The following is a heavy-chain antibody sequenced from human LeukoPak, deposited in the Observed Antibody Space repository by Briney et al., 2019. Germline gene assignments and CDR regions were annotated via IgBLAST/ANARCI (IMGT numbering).Heavy chain of an antibody. D-gene: IGHD6-19*01. V-gene: IGHV5-51*01. Sequence: GESLKISCKGSGYSFTSYWIGWVRQMPGKGLEWMGIIYPGDSDTRYSPSFQGQVTISADKSISTAYLQWSSLKASDTAMYYCARQRRLVLSKVYYYYYGMDVWGQGTTVTVSS. CDR3: ARQRRLVLSKVYYYYYGMDV. CDR1: GYSFTSYW. J-gene: IGHJ6*02. CDR2: IYPGDSDT.